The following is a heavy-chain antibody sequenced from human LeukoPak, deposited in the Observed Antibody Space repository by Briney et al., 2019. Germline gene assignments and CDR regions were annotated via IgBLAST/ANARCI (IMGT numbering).Heavy chain of an antibody. J-gene: IGHJ5*02. D-gene: IGHD4-17*01. V-gene: IGHV3-74*01. CDR1: GFTLSSYW. CDR2: INSDGSNI. CDR3: ARGGLDYGGNNWFDP. Sequence: GGSLRLSCAASGFTLSSYWMHWVRQAPGEGLVWVSRINSDGSNINYADSVKGRFTISRDNAKNTLYLQMNSLRVEDTAVYYCARGGLDYGGNNWFDPWGQGTLVTVSS.